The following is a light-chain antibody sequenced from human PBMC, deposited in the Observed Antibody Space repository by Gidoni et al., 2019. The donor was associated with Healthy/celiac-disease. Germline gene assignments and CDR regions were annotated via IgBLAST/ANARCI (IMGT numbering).Light chain of an antibody. J-gene: IGKJ2*01. CDR3: QKSYSTPMYT. Sequence: DIQLTQSPSSLSASVGDRVTITCRASQSISSYLNWYQQKPGKDPKLLIYAASSLQSGVPSRCSGSGSGTDCTLTISSLQPEDFATYYCQKSYSTPMYTFGQGTKLEIK. CDR2: AAS. V-gene: IGKV1-39*01. CDR1: QSISSY.